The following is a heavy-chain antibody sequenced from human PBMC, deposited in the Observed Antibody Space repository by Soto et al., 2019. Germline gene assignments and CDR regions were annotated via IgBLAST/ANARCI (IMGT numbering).Heavy chain of an antibody. J-gene: IGHJ2*01. V-gene: IGHV4-31*03. CDR1: GYSISRGGYY. D-gene: IGHD2-2*02. CDR3: ARDDAGYCSSTSCYREGYFDL. CDR2: IYYNGRT. Sequence: SETLSLTCSVSGYSISRGGYYWSWIRQHPGKGLEWIGYIYYNGRTYYNPSLTSRVTISVDTSKNQFSLTLSSVTAADTAVYYCARDDAGYCSSTSCYREGYFDLWGRGTLVTVSS.